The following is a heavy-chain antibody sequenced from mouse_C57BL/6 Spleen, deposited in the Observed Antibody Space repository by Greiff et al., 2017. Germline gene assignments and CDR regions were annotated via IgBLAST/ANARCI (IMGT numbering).Heavy chain of an antibody. CDR3: ARGHYGNYCDY. D-gene: IGHD2-1*01. CDR1: GFTFSDYY. V-gene: IGHV5-16*01. CDR2: INYDGSST. J-gene: IGHJ2*01. Sequence: EVQRVESEGGLVQPGSSMKLSCTASGFTFSDYYMAWVRQVPEKGLEWVANINYDGSSTYYLDSLKSRFIISRDNANNILYLQMSSLKSEDTATYYCARGHYGNYCDYWGKGTTLTVSS.